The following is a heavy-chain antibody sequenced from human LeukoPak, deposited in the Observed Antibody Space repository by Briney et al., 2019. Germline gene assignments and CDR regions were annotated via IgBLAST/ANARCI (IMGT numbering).Heavy chain of an antibody. V-gene: IGHV3-23*01. J-gene: IGHJ4*02. D-gene: IGHD6-19*01. Sequence: GGSLRLSCAASGFTFSDYAMNWVRQALGRGLEWVSTISYSGGNTYYADPVKGRFTISRDNSKNTLYLQMNSLRAEDTAVYYCAKDSHSSGWYYFDYWGQGTLVTVSS. CDR3: AKDSHSSGWYYFDY. CDR1: GFTFSDYA. CDR2: ISYSGGNT.